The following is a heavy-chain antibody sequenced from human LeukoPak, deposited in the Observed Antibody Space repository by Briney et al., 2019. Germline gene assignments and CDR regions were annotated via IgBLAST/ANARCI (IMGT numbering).Heavy chain of an antibody. J-gene: IGHJ4*02. Sequence: PGGSLRLSCAASGFTFSSYEMNWVRQAPGKGLEWVSYISSSGSTIYYAGSVKGRFTISRDNAKNSLYLQMNSLRAEDTAVYYCASDLDGYVDYWGQGTLVTVSS. CDR3: ASDLDGYVDY. CDR2: ISSSGSTI. V-gene: IGHV3-48*03. D-gene: IGHD5-24*01. CDR1: GFTFSSYE.